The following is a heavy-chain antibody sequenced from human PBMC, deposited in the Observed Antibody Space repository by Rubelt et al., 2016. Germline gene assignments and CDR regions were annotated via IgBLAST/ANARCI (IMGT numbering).Heavy chain of an antibody. CDR2: IYHSGST. CDR3: ARERQQLVYLDY. V-gene: IGHV4-38-2*02. J-gene: IGHJ4*02. CDR1: GYSISSGYY. Sequence: QVQLQESGPGLVKPSETLSLTCTVSGYSISSGYYWGWIRQPPGKGLEWIGSIYHSGSTYYNPSLKSRVTISVDTSKNQFALKLSSVTAADTAVYYCARERQQLVYLDYWGQGTLVTVSS. D-gene: IGHD6-13*01.